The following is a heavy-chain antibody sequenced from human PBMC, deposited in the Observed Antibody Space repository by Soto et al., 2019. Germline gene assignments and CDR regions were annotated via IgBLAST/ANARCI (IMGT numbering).Heavy chain of an antibody. D-gene: IGHD3-16*01. CDR1: GFTFSYYS. V-gene: IGHV3-48*02. CDR3: ARVEGGFDI. J-gene: IGHJ3*02. CDR2: ISTSGSTK. Sequence: EVQLVESGGGLVQPGGSLRLSCAASGFTFSYYSMNWVRQAPGKGLEWLSYISTSGSTKYYADYVKGRFTISRDNANNSLYLQMSSLRDEDTAVYYCARVEGGFDIWGQGTMVTVSS.